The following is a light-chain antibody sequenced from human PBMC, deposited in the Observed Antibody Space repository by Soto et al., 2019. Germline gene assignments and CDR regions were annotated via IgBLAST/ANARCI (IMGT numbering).Light chain of an antibody. Sequence: IVLTQSQRTVTLSSTGKGTLTSKASQHVRSSCLAWYQQKPGQAPRLLIYAASSRATGVPDRFTGRGSGTDFTLTITSLAPEDFAVYYCHHLDDSPPWTFGQGTKVDIK. V-gene: IGKV3-20*01. CDR1: QHVRSSC. CDR3: HHLDDSPPWT. J-gene: IGKJ1*01. CDR2: AAS.